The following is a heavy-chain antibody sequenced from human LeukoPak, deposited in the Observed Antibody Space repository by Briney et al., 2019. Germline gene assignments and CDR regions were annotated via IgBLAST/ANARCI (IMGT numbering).Heavy chain of an antibody. Sequence: SETLSLTCSVSGGSVRSGSYYWSWIRQPPGKGLEWIGYIHYSGSTNYNPSLKSRVTISVDTSKNQFSLKLSSVTAADTAAYYCARTTEGGYTYGYFYYYYMDVWGKGTTVTISS. CDR2: IHYSGST. V-gene: IGHV4-61*01. J-gene: IGHJ6*03. CDR3: ARTTEGGYTYGYFYYYYMDV. D-gene: IGHD5-18*01. CDR1: GGSVRSGSYY.